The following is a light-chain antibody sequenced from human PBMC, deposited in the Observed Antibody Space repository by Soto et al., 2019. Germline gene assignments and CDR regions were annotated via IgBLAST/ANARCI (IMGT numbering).Light chain of an antibody. CDR1: GGDVGNYDL. J-gene: IGLJ3*02. V-gene: IGLV2-8*01. CDR3: MCYAGGNNWV. CDR2: DVT. Sequence: QSALTQPASVSGSPGQSITISCAGSGGDVGNYDLLSWYQKIPGKAPKLMIYDVTKRPSGVPDRFSGSKSANTASLTVSGLQAEDEADYYCMCYAGGNNWVFGGGTKLTVL.